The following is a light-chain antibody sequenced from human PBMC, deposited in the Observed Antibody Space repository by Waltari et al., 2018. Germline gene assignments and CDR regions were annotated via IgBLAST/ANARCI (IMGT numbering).Light chain of an antibody. J-gene: IGLJ3*02. CDR2: EVI. V-gene: IGLV2-23*02. Sequence: QSALTQSASVSGSPGQSITISCTGTSNNVGSYYLVSWYQFRPGEVPKLLIYEVIKRPSGFSDRFSGSKSDNTASLTISRLQAEDEAAYYCCSYAGSAPRLVFGGGTNLTVL. CDR3: CSYAGSAPRLV. CDR1: SNNVGSYYL.